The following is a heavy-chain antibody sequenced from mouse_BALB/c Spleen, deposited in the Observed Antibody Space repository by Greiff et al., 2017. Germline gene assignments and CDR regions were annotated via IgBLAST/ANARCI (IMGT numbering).Heavy chain of an antibody. Sequence: VQGVESGPGLVQPSQSLSITCTVSGFSLTSYGVHWVRQSPGKGLEWLGVIWSGGSTDYNAAFISRLSISKDNSKSQVFFKMNSLQANDTAIYYCARKANWDDAMDYWGQGTSVTVSS. J-gene: IGHJ4*01. CDR3: ARKANWDDAMDY. V-gene: IGHV2-2*02. D-gene: IGHD4-1*01. CDR1: GFSLTSYG. CDR2: IWSGGST.